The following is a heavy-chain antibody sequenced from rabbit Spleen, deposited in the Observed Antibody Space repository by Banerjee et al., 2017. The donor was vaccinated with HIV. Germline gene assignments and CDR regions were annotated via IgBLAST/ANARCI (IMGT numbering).Heavy chain of an antibody. CDR1: GFSFTDKDV. Sequence: QEQLVESGGGLVQPEGSLTLTCKASGFSFTDKDVMCWVRQAPGKGLEWIGCINTITGKTVYATWAKGRFTISRASSTTVFLQMTSLTAADTATYFCARDLVAVIGWNFNLWGQGTLVTVS. V-gene: IGHV1S45*01. J-gene: IGHJ4*01. CDR3: ARDLVAVIGWNFNL. D-gene: IGHD1-1*01. CDR2: INTITGKT.